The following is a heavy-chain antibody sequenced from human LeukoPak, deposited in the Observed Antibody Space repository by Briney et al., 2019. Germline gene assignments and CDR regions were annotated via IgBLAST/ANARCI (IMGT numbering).Heavy chain of an antibody. Sequence: ASVKVSCKASGGTFSSYAISWVRQAPGQGLEWMGGIIPIFGTANYAQKFQGRVTITTDESTSTAYMELSSLRSEDTAVYYCARWDPRGRTGTYYFDYWGQGTLVTVSS. CDR2: IIPIFGTA. CDR1: GGTFSSYA. D-gene: IGHD3-16*01. CDR3: ARWDPRGRTGTYYFDY. V-gene: IGHV1-69*05. J-gene: IGHJ4*02.